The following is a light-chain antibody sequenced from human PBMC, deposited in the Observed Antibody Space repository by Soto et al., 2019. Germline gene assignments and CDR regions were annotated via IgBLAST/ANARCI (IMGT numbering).Light chain of an antibody. J-gene: IGLJ1*01. CDR3: AAWDDRLSGFV. Sequence: QSVLTQPPSASGTPGQRVTISCSGSSSNIGNNNVYWYQQLPGTAPKLLIYRNNQRPSGVPDRFSGSKSGTSASLAISGLRSEDEADYYCAAWDDRLSGFVFGTGTKGTVL. CDR2: RNN. V-gene: IGLV1-47*01. CDR1: SSNIGNNN.